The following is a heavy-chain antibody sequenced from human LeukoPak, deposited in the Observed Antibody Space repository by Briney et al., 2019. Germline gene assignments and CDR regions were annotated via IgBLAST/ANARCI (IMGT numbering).Heavy chain of an antibody. Sequence: PSQTLSLTCTVSGGSISSGCYYWSWIRQPAGKGLEWIGRIYTSGSTNYNPSLMSRVTISVDTSTNQFSLRLSSVTAADTAVYYCAREPYCSSTSCYEAGYWGQGTLVTVSS. V-gene: IGHV4-61*02. J-gene: IGHJ4*02. CDR2: IYTSGST. CDR1: GGSISSGCYY. D-gene: IGHD2-2*01. CDR3: AREPYCSSTSCYEAGY.